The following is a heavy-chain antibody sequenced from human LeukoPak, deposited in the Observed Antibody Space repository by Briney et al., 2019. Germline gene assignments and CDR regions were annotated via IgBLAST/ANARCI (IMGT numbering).Heavy chain of an antibody. Sequence: GGSLRLSCAASGFTFSSYWMTWVRQAPGKGLEWVSYISSSGSTIYYADSVKGRFTISRDNAKNSLYLQMNSLRAEDTAVYYCARATTGDYVDAFDIWGQGTMVTVSS. CDR2: ISSSGSTI. J-gene: IGHJ3*02. CDR1: GFTFSSYW. CDR3: ARATTGDYVDAFDI. V-gene: IGHV3-48*04. D-gene: IGHD4-17*01.